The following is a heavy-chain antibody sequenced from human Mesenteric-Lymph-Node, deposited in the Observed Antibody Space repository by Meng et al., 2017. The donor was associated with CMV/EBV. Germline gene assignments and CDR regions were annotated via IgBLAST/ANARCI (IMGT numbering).Heavy chain of an antibody. Sequence: GESLKISCAASGFTFNSYSMNWVRQAPGKGLEWVSYMSVSGSIIYYADSVKGRFTISRDNAENSVYLHMNSLRAEDTAVYYCARDRLPYYDFWSGYYTGLVRGQEYGMDVWGQGTTVTVSS. CDR2: MSVSGSII. CDR1: GFTFNSYS. V-gene: IGHV3-48*01. CDR3: ARDRLPYYDFWSGYYTGLVRGQEYGMDV. D-gene: IGHD3-3*01. J-gene: IGHJ6*02.